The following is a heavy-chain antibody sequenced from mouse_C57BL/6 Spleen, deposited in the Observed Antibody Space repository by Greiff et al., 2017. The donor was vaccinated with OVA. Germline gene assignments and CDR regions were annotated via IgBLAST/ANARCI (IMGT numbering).Heavy chain of an antibody. V-gene: IGHV1-42*01. J-gene: IGHJ1*01. D-gene: IGHD2-4*01. Sequence: EVQLQQSGPELVKPGASVKISCKASGYSFTGYYMNWVKQSPEKRLEWIGEINPSTGGTTYNKKFKATATLTVDKSSSTAYMQLKSLTSEDSAVYYGAKGGRITTGLVKYLDGWGPGTSVTVSS. CDR2: INPSTGGT. CDR3: AKGGRITTGLVKYLDG. CDR1: GYSFTGYY.